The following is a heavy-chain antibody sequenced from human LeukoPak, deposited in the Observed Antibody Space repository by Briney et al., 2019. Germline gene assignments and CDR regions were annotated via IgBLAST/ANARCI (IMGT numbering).Heavy chain of an antibody. CDR1: GGSFSGYY. V-gene: IGHV4-34*01. D-gene: IGHD1-26*01. J-gene: IGHJ4*02. CDR2: INHSGST. CDR3: ARGQWETDY. Sequence: SETLSLTCAVYGGSFSGYYWSWIRQPPGKGLEWIGEINHSGSTNYNPSLKSRVTISVDTSKNQFSLKLSSVTAADTAVYYRARGQWETDYWGQGTLVTVSS.